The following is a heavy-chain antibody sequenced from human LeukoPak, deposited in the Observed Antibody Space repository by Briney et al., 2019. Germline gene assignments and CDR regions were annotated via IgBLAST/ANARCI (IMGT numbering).Heavy chain of an antibody. CDR1: GFTFSSYW. CDR2: INPDGSRT. V-gene: IGHV3-74*01. D-gene: IGHD3-16*01. J-gene: IGHJ3*02. Sequence: PGGSLRLSCAASGFTFSSYWMHWVRQAPGKGLVWVSRINPDGSRTNYADSVKGRFTISRDNSRNTLYLQMNSLRAEDTAVYYCAKEGRGGFDIWGQGTMVTVSS. CDR3: AKEGRGGFDI.